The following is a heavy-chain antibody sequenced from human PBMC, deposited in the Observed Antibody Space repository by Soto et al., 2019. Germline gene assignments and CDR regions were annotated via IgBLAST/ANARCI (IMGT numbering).Heavy chain of an antibody. D-gene: IGHD6-13*01. CDR1: GFTFSSYG. Sequence: GGSLRLSCAASGFTFSSYGMHWVRQAPGKGLEWVAVISYDGSNKYYADSVKGRFTISRDNSKNTLYLQMNSLRAEDTAVYYCAKVSRQQLVNYYYGMDVWGQGTTVTVS. J-gene: IGHJ6*02. CDR3: AKVSRQQLVNYYYGMDV. CDR2: ISYDGSNK. V-gene: IGHV3-30*18.